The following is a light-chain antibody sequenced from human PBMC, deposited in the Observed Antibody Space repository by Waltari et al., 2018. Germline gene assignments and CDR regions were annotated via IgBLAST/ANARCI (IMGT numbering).Light chain of an antibody. J-gene: IGKJ2*01. Sequence: EILMTQSPATLSVSPGAVATLSCRASQTVGTNLACYLQKPGQPPRVVVYGAYRRARGIPARFSGSGSGTEFTLTISSLQSEDFAVYYCQQYNIWPPNHTFGQGTKLEI. V-gene: IGKV3-15*01. CDR1: QTVGTN. CDR3: QQYNIWPPNHT. CDR2: GAY.